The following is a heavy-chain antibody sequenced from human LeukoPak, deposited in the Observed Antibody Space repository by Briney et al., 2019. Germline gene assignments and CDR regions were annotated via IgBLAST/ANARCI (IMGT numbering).Heavy chain of an antibody. Sequence: SVKVSCKASGGTFSSYAISWVRQAPGQGLEWMGGIIPIFGTANYAQKFQGRVTITTDESTSTAYMELSRLRSEDTAVYYCARLEITMIEASPYDAFDIWGQGTMVTVSS. CDR1: GGTFSSYA. J-gene: IGHJ3*02. CDR2: IIPIFGTA. D-gene: IGHD3-22*01. V-gene: IGHV1-69*05. CDR3: ARLEITMIEASPYDAFDI.